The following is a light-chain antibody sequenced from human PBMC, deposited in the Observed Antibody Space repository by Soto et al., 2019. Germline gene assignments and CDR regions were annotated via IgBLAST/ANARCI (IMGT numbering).Light chain of an antibody. CDR1: SSNIGSKT. J-gene: IGLJ1*01. CDR3: FSFTTTSTHV. V-gene: IGLV1-44*01. Sequence: QSVLTQPPSTSGTPGQRVTISCSGSSSNIGSKTVNWYQHLPGTAPKLLIYSNNQRPSGVPERFSGSKSGNTAYLTISGLQVEDEAEYFCFSFTTTSTHVFGTGTKVTVL. CDR2: SNN.